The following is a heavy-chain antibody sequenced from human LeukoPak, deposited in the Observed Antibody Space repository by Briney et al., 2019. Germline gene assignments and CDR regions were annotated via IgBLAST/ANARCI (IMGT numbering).Heavy chain of an antibody. J-gene: IGHJ6*02. CDR3: ARKEREHYDFWSGYYRDYYYYGMDV. V-gene: IGHV3-30-3*01. CDR2: ISYDGSNK. D-gene: IGHD3-3*01. Sequence: GGSLRLSCAASGFTFSSYAMHWVRQAPGKGLEWVAVISYDGSNKYYADSVKGRFTISRDNSKNTLYLQMNSLRAEDTAVYYCARKEREHYDFWSGYYRDYYYYGMDVWGQGTTVAVSS. CDR1: GFTFSSYA.